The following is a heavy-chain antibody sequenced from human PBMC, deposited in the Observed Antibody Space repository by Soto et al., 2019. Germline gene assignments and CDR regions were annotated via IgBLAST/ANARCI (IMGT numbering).Heavy chain of an antibody. CDR1: GFTFSSYW. CDR2: INSDGSST. CDR3: ARRYSSSSKYYYYYYMDV. Sequence: EVQLVESGGGLVQPGGSLRLSCAASGFTFSSYWMHWVRQAPGKGLVWVSRINSDGSSTSYADSVKGRFTISRDNAKNTLYLQMNSLRAEDTAVYYCARRYSSSSKYYYYYYMDVWGKGTTVTVSS. V-gene: IGHV3-74*01. J-gene: IGHJ6*03. D-gene: IGHD6-6*01.